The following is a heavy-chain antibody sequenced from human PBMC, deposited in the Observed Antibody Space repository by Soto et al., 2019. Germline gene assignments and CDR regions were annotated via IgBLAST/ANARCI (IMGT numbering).Heavy chain of an antibody. Sequence: QVQLVQSGAEVKKPGSSVKVSCKSPGGAFSRYAINWVRQAPGQGLEWMGGVIPMFGTSNYAQKFQDRVTITADESTTTAYMELSSLRSEDTAVYFCARGTIWGLSRFDPWGQGTLVTVSS. CDR3: ARGTIWGLSRFDP. CDR2: VIPMFGTS. CDR1: GGAFSRYA. D-gene: IGHD7-27*01. J-gene: IGHJ5*02. V-gene: IGHV1-69*12.